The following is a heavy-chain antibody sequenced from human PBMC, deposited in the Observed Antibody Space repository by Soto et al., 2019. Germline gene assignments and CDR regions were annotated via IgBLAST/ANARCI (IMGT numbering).Heavy chain of an antibody. CDR2: TYYRSKWYN. CDR3: ERDPNSSGWINALDV. Sequence: SQTLSLTCAISGDSVSGNSAAWNWIRQFPSRGLEWLGRTYYRSKWYNEYAEPVKSRVIINPDTSKNQFSLQLNSVTPEDTAVYYCERDPNSSGWINALDVWGQGTMVTVS. CDR1: GDSVSGNSAA. V-gene: IGHV6-1*01. J-gene: IGHJ3*01. D-gene: IGHD6-19*01.